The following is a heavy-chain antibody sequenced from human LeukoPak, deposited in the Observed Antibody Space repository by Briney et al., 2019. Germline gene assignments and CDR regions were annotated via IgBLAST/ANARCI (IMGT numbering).Heavy chain of an antibody. CDR3: ARGHYYYYGMDV. V-gene: IGHV1-2*02. CDR2: INPSSGGT. CDR1: GYTFTGYY. J-gene: IGHJ6*02. Sequence: ASVKVSCKASGYTFTGYYMHWVRQAPGQGLEWMGWINPSSGGTNYAQKFQGRVTMTRDTSISTAYMELSRLRSDDTAVYYCARGHYYYYGMDVWGQGTTVTVSS.